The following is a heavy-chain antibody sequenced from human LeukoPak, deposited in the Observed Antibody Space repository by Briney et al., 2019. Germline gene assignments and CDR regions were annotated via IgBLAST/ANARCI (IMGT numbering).Heavy chain of an antibody. CDR3: AKRNSSGWYYFDY. CDR2: ISANGGGT. Sequence: GGSQRLSCAASGFIFSRYSMSWVRQAPGKGLEWVSSISANGGGTYYADSVKGRFTISRDNSKNTLYLQMNSLRAEDTAVCYCAKRNSSGWYYFDYWGQGTLVTVSS. J-gene: IGHJ4*02. V-gene: IGHV3-23*01. CDR1: GFIFSRYS. D-gene: IGHD6-19*01.